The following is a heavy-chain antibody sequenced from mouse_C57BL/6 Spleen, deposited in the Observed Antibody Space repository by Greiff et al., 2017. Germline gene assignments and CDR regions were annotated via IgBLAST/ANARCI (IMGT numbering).Heavy chain of an antibody. CDR3: AIAYCSNSWFAY. Sequence: QVQLQQPGAELVRPGTSVKLSCKASGYTFTSYWMHWVKQRPGQGLEWIGVIDPSDSYTNYNQKFKAKATLTVDTSSSTAYMQLSSLTAEDSAVYCCAIAYCSNSWFAYWGKGTLVTVSA. CDR2: IDPSDSYT. D-gene: IGHD2-5*01. J-gene: IGHJ3*01. V-gene: IGHV1-59*01. CDR1: GYTFTSYW.